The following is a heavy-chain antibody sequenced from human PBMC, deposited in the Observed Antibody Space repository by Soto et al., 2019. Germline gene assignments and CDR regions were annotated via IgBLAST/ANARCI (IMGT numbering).Heavy chain of an antibody. CDR3: ASWRSEGVEDYYYGMDV. CDR2: IIPIFGTA. V-gene: IGHV1-69*13. D-gene: IGHD3-3*01. J-gene: IGHJ6*02. Sequence: ASVKVSCKASGGTFSSYAISWVRQAPGQGLEWMGGIIPIFGTANYAQKFQGRVTITADESTSTAYMELSSLRSEDTAVYYCASWRSEGVEDYYYGMDVWGQGTTVTVSS. CDR1: GGTFSSYA.